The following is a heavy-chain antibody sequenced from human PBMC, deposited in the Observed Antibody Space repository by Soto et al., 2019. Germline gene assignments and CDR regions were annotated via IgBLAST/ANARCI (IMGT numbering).Heavy chain of an antibody. CDR2: IYSSGST. D-gene: IGHD5-18*01. Sequence: SETLSLTCTVSGGSINNYYWSWIRQPPGKGLEWIGYIYSSGSTHYNPSIQNRVTISIDTSKNQVSLKVNSVTAADTAVFYCARDHPHSYGVYYFDYWGQGTPVTVSS. CDR3: ARDHPHSYGVYYFDY. J-gene: IGHJ4*02. V-gene: IGHV4-59*01. CDR1: GGSINNYY.